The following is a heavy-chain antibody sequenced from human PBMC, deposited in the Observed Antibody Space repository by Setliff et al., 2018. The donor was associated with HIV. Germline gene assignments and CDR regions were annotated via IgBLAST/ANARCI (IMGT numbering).Heavy chain of an antibody. D-gene: IGHD1-1*01. CDR2: TNGDGATI. CDR1: GFTFGPFW. V-gene: IGHV3-74*01. CDR3: ARREYNYLPRAFDL. J-gene: IGHJ3*01. Sequence: LRLSCVASGFTFGPFWMHWVRQTPGKGLEWVAHTNGDGATIRYADSVKGRLTISRDNAKNTLYLQMNSLTAEDTAVYYCARREYNYLPRAFDLWGQGTTVTVS.